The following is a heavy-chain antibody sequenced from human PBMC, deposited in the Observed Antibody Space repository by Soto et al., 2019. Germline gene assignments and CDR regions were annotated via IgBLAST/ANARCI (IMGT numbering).Heavy chain of an antibody. J-gene: IGHJ5*02. Sequence: GFLRLSCAASGFTFSSYSMNWVRQAPGKGLEWVSSISSSSSYIYYADSVKGRFTISRDNAKNSLYLQMNSLRAEDTAVYYCARDPTAVTSRFDPWGQGTLVTVSS. CDR1: GFTFSSYS. CDR3: ARDPTAVTSRFDP. V-gene: IGHV3-21*01. D-gene: IGHD4-4*01. CDR2: ISSSSSYI.